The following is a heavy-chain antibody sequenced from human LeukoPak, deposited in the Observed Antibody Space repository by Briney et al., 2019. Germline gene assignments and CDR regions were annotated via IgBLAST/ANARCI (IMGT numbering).Heavy chain of an antibody. CDR1: GFSFSIYW. V-gene: IGHV3-74*01. D-gene: IGHD3/OR15-3a*01. CDR3: ARGGTGLAY. J-gene: IGHJ4*02. CDR2: INPDGSTT. Sequence: GGSLRLSCAASGFSFSIYWMYWVRQVPGKGLVWVSRINPDGSTTNYADFVKGRFTISRDNAKNTLYLQMNSLRVEDTALYYCARGGTGLAYWGQGTLVTVSS.